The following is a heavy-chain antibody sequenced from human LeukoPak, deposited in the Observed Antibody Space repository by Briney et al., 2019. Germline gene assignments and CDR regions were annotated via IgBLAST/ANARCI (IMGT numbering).Heavy chain of an antibody. D-gene: IGHD2-15*01. Sequence: GGSQTLSCAVSGFTFSSYSMHWVRQAPGKGLEWVSCIRTVTSSIYYADAVKGRITVSRDNAKNSLYLEMNSLRAEGTAVYYCAREGLPSGATKIFDYWGQGTLVAVSS. CDR2: IRTVTSSI. J-gene: IGHJ4*02. V-gene: IGHV3-21*01. CDR1: GFTFSSYS. CDR3: AREGLPSGATKIFDY.